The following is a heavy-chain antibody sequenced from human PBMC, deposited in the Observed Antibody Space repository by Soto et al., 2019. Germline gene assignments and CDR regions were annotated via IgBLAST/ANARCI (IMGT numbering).Heavy chain of an antibody. CDR1: GFTFSSSA. Sequence: ASVKVSCKTSGFTFSSSAVHWVRQARGHRLQWMGWINPFDGSRMFAQSFQGRVTFTRDTSTSTVYMELSGLRSDDTAVYYCSRVDPGETSPFDHWGQGTLVTVSS. CDR2: INPFDGSR. CDR3: SRVDPGETSPFDH. V-gene: IGHV1-46*03. D-gene: IGHD3-10*01. J-gene: IGHJ4*02.